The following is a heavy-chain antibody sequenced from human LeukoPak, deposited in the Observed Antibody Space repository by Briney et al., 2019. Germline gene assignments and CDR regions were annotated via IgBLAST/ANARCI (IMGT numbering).Heavy chain of an antibody. CDR3: ARVREGSRGTFDY. J-gene: IGHJ4*02. CDR1: DGSDSSYY. V-gene: IGHV4-4*07. CDR2: IYASGST. D-gene: IGHD1-26*01. Sequence: PSETLSLTCTVSDGSDSSYYWSWIRQPAGKGLEWIGHIYASGSTNYNPSLKSRVTMSVDTSKNQFSLNLSSVTAADTALYYCARVREGSRGTFDYWGQGTLVTVSS.